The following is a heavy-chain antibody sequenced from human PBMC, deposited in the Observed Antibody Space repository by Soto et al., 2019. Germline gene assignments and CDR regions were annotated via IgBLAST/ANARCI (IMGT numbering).Heavy chain of an antibody. CDR3: ARDLAMVLLWFGELFRTFSGMDV. CDR2: ISAYNGNT. J-gene: IGHJ6*02. Sequence: GASVKVSCKASGYTFTSYGISWVRQAPGQGLEWMGWISAYNGNTNYAQKLQGRVTMTTDTSTSTAYMELRSLRSDDTAVYYCARDLAMVLLWFGELFRTFSGMDVWGQGTTVTVSS. D-gene: IGHD3-10*01. V-gene: IGHV1-18*01. CDR1: GYTFTSYG.